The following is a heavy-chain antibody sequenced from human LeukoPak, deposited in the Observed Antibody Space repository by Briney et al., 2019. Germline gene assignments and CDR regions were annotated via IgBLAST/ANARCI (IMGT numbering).Heavy chain of an antibody. J-gene: IGHJ4*02. CDR1: GFTFSNAW. CDR3: ARELISSTSLDY. V-gene: IGHV3-74*03. CDR2: ISDDGSIT. Sequence: GGSLRLSCAASGFTFSNAWMSWVRQAPGKGLVWVSRISDDGSITTYADSVQGRFTISGDNAKNSLYLQMNSLRAEDTAVYYCARELISSTSLDYWGQGTLVTVSS.